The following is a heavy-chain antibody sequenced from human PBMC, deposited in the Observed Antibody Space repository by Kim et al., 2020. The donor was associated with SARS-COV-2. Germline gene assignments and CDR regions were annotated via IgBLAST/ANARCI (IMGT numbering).Heavy chain of an antibody. CDR3: ATSPDYYDSSGYSAIIRENWFDP. CDR1: GGSISSSSYY. V-gene: IGHV4-39*07. J-gene: IGHJ5*02. Sequence: SETLSLTYTVSGGSISSSSYYWGWIRQPPGKGLEWIGSIYYSGSTYYNPSLKSRVTISVDTSKNQFSLKLSSVTAADTAVYYCATSPDYYDSSGYSAIIRENWFDPWGQGTLVTVSS. CDR2: IYYSGST. D-gene: IGHD3-22*01.